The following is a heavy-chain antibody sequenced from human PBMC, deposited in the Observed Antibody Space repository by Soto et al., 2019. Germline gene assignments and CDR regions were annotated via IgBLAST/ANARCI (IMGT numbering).Heavy chain of an antibody. CDR3: AKRHCDSRGLDY. V-gene: IGHV3-23*01. CDR2: ISGSGGST. Sequence: EVQLLESGGGLVQPGGSLRLSCAASGFTFSSYAMSGVRQAPGKGLEWVSAISGSGGSTYYADSVKGRFTISRDNSKNTLYLQMHSLRAEDTDVYYCAKRHCDSRGLDYWGQGTLVTVSS. D-gene: IGHD3-22*01. CDR1: GFTFSSYA. J-gene: IGHJ4*02.